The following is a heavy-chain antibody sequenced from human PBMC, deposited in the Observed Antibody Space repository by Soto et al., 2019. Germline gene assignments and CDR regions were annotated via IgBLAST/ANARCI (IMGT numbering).Heavy chain of an antibody. Sequence: AASVKVSCKTSGYTFVDYYIHWVRQAPGQGLDWLGWINPKSGSTNYAQDFQGRVTITRETSISTVFLEMSRLRSDDTAVYFCTRDNGLYFRSGIPTPGEDHWGQGTQVTVSS. CDR1: GYTFVDYY. D-gene: IGHD3-10*01. CDR3: TRDNGLYFRSGIPTPGEDH. V-gene: IGHV1-2*02. J-gene: IGHJ4*02. CDR2: INPKSGST.